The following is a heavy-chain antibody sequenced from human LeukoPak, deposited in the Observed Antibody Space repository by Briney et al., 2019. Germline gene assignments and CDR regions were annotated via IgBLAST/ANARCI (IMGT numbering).Heavy chain of an antibody. CDR3: ATHSSGYYYVNPLWQR. V-gene: IGHV1-24*01. CDR2: FDPEDGET. CDR1: GYTFTSYA. D-gene: IGHD3-22*01. J-gene: IGHJ1*01. Sequence: ASVKVSCKASGYTFTSYAMNWVRQAPGQGLEWMGGFDPEDGETIYAQKFQGRITMTEDTSTDTAYMELSSLRSEDTAVYYCATHSSGYYYVNPLWQRWGQGTLVTVSS.